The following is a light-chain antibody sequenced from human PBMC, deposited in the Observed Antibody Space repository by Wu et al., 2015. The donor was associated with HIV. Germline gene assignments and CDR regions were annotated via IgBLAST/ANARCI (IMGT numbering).Light chain of an antibody. CDR2: GAS. V-gene: IGKV3-15*01. Sequence: EVVMTQSPATLTVSPGERVTLSCRASQSVSTNLAWYQQKPGQSPRLLIYGASTRAAAVPVRFSGSGSGTEFSLVISSMQSEDSAVYYCQQYHKWPPLTFGGGTKVEIK. CDR3: QQYHKWPPLT. CDR1: QSVSTN. J-gene: IGKJ4*01.